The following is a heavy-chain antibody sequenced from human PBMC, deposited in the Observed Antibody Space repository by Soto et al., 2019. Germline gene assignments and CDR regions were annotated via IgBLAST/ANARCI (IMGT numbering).Heavy chain of an antibody. D-gene: IGHD3-3*01. Sequence: PSETLSLTCAVYGGSFSGYYWSWIRQPPGKGLEWIGEINHSGSTNYNPSLKSRVTISVDTSKNQFSLKLSSVTAADTAVYYCARGTIFGVVIFWFDPWGQGTLVTVSS. CDR3: ARGTIFGVVIFWFDP. CDR1: GGSFSGYY. CDR2: INHSGST. J-gene: IGHJ5*02. V-gene: IGHV4-34*01.